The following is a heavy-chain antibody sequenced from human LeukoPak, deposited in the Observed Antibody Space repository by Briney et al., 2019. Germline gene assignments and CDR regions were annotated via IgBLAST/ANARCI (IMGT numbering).Heavy chain of an antibody. D-gene: IGHD2-15*01. Sequence: PGGSLRLSYAASGFTFSSYAMSWVRQAPGKGLEWASAISGSGGSTYYADSVKGRFTISRDNSKNTLYLRMNSLRAEDTAVYYCAKEGPPIVVVVAATPGYFDYWGQGTLVTVSS. CDR1: GFTFSSYA. CDR2: ISGSGGST. J-gene: IGHJ4*02. CDR3: AKEGPPIVVVVAATPGYFDY. V-gene: IGHV3-23*01.